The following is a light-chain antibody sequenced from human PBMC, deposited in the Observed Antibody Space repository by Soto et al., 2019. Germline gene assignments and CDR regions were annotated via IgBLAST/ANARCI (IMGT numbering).Light chain of an antibody. CDR2: TDN. Sequence: QSVLTQPPSASGTPGQRVTISCSGSSSNIGRNAVNWYQQFPGTDPKLLIYTDNQRPSGVPDRFSGSKSGTSASLAISGVQSEDEADSFCAAWDGSLNAYVFGTGTKVTVL. CDR1: SSNIGRNA. V-gene: IGLV1-44*01. J-gene: IGLJ1*01. CDR3: AAWDGSLNAYV.